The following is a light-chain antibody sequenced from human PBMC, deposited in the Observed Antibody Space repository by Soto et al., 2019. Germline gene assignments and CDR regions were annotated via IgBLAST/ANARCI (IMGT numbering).Light chain of an antibody. CDR1: QSVSSN. CDR2: GAS. Sequence: EIVMTQSPATLSVSPGARATLSCRASQSVSSNLAWYQQKPGQAPRLLIYGASTRATGIPARFSGSGSGKEFTLTISSLQAEDFAVYYCQQYNNWLWTFGQGTKVELK. CDR3: QQYNNWLWT. J-gene: IGKJ1*01. V-gene: IGKV3-15*01.